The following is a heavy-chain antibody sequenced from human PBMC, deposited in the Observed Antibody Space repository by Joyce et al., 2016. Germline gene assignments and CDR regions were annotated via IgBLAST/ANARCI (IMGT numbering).Heavy chain of an antibody. CDR1: GFTFSIYA. D-gene: IGHD4-17*01. V-gene: IGHV3-23*01. Sequence: EVQLLESGGGLVQPGGSLRLSCADSGFTFSIYAMNWVRQAPGKGLEWVSGISSSGRSKYDADSVQGRFTISRDNSKNTLFLQMDSLRAEDTAVYYCARDQYGDPLDSWGQGTLVTVSS. CDR2: ISSSGRSK. CDR3: ARDQYGDPLDS. J-gene: IGHJ4*02.